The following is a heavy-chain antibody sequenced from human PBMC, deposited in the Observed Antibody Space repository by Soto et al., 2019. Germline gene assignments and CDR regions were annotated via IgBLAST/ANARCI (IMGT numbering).Heavy chain of an antibody. CDR2: INPNSGGT. CDR3: ARASRVVPAAPGYYYYGMDV. J-gene: IGHJ6*02. Sequence: QVQLVQSGAEVKKPGASVKVSCKASGYTFTGYYMHWVRQAPGQGLEWMGWINPNSGGTNYAQKFQGWVTVTRDTSISTAYMELSRLRSDDTAVYYCARASRVVPAAPGYYYYGMDVWGQGTTVTVSS. V-gene: IGHV1-2*04. D-gene: IGHD2-2*01. CDR1: GYTFTGYY.